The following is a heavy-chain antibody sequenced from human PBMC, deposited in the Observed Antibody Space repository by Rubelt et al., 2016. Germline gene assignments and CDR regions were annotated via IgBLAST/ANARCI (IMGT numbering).Heavy chain of an antibody. CDR1: GGSISSYY. J-gene: IGHJ3*02. CDR2: IYYSGST. D-gene: IGHD3-22*01. CDR3: ASAAGPTQNYDSSGFAFDI. V-gene: IGHV4-59*12. Sequence: QVQLQESGPGLVKPSETLSLTCTVSGGSISSYYWSWIRQPPGKGLEWIGYIYYSGSTNYNPSLKSRVTISVDTSKNQFSLKLSSVTAADTAVYYCASAAGPTQNYDSSGFAFDIWGQGTMVTVSS.